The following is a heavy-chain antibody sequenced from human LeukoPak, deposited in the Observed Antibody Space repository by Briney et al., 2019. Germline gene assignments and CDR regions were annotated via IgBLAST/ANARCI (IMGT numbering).Heavy chain of an antibody. CDR3: ARTRNPRTWFDY. V-gene: IGHV3-23*01. CDR1: GFTFTTYA. J-gene: IGHJ4*02. D-gene: IGHD1-14*01. CDR2: ISGSGGST. Sequence: PGGSLRLSCAASGFTFTTYAMSWVRQAPGKGLEWVSAISGSGGSTHYADSVKGRFTISRDNSKNTLYLQMNSLRAEDTAVYYCARTRNPRTWFDYWGQGTLVTVSS.